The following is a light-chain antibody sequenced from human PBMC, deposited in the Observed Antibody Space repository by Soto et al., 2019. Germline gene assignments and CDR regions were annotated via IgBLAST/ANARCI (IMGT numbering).Light chain of an antibody. Sequence: QSVLTQPPSVSGAPGQTVTISCSGTNSNLGTGYDVHWYQQFPGSAPKLLLYDNDNRPSGVPDRFSGSRSGTSASLAITGLQAEDEADYYCQSYDRSLSGSFFGTGTKVTVL. CDR1: NSNLGTGYD. V-gene: IGLV1-40*01. J-gene: IGLJ1*01. CDR3: QSYDRSLSGSF. CDR2: DND.